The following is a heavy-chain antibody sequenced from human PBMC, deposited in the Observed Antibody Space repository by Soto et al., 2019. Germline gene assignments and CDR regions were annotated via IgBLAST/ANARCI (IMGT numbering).Heavy chain of an antibody. J-gene: IGHJ4*02. CDR1: GFSFSTYG. Sequence: QVHLVESGGGVVQPGRSLRLSCAASGFSFSTYGMHWVRQAPGKGLEWVAFISNDGSNKYYADSVKGRFTISRDNSKNALYLQMSRLRAERTAVYYCANGFVNYWALDYWGQGTLVPVSS. CDR3: ANGFVNYWALDY. CDR2: ISNDGSNK. D-gene: IGHD1-7*01. V-gene: IGHV3-30*18.